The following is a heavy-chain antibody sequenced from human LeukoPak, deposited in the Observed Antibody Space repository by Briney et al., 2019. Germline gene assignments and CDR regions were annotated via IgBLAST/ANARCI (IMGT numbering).Heavy chain of an antibody. CDR1: GFTFSNAW. V-gene: IGHV3-21*01. CDR3: AREVVTSGEEYYYYYYYMDV. CDR2: ITSSSSYI. D-gene: IGHD4-23*01. J-gene: IGHJ6*03. Sequence: TGGSLRLSCAASGFTFSNAWMRWVRQAPGKGLEWVSLITSSSSYIYYAGSVKGRFTISRDNAKNSLYLEMNSLRAEDTAVYYCAREVVTSGEEYYYYYYYMDVWGKGTTVTVSS.